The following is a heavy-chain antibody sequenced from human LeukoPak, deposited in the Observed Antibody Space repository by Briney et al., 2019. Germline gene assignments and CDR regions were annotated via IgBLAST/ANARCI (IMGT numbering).Heavy chain of an antibody. Sequence: SETLSLTCTVSGGSISSYYLSWIRQPAGKGLEWIGRIYTSGSTNYDPSLKSRVTMSVDTSENQSSLKLSSVTAADTAVYYCARSPLTYYFDYWGQGTLVTVSS. CDR3: ARSPLTYYFDY. CDR1: GGSISSYY. J-gene: IGHJ4*02. CDR2: IYTSGST. V-gene: IGHV4-4*07.